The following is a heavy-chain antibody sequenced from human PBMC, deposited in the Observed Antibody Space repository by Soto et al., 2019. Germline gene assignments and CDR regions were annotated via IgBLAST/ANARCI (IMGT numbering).Heavy chain of an antibody. J-gene: IGHJ3*02. CDR2: ISAYSGDA. D-gene: IGHD2-21*01. CDR3: ARAHIEALANLDDTYEI. V-gene: IGHV1-18*01. CDR1: NYTFTNYG. Sequence: QVQLVQSGAEVKKPGASVKVSCKASNYTFTNYGITWVRQAPGQGLEWMGWISAYSGDANYAQNVQGRVTVTTESGTGTAYLELSSLRSDEPAVYYCARAHIEALANLDDTYEIWGQGTMVTVSS.